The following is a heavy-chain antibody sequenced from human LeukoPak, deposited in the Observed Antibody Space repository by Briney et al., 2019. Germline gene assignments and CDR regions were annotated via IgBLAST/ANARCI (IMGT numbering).Heavy chain of an antibody. Sequence: GGSLRLSCAASGFTFKYYGMHWVRQAPGKGLEWVAYIPYDGSNEYYADSVKGRFTISRDNSKNTVSLQMNSLRAEDTAVYSCAKDSSTWAFDYWGQGSQVTVSS. D-gene: IGHD6-13*01. CDR2: IPYDGSNE. V-gene: IGHV3-30*02. J-gene: IGHJ4*02. CDR3: AKDSSTWAFDY. CDR1: GFTFKYYG.